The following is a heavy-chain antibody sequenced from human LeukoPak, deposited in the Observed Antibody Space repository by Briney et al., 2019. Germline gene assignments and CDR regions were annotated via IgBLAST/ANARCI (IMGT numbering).Heavy chain of an antibody. D-gene: IGHD3-22*01. Sequence: HPGESLRLSCAASGFTFSSYGMSWVRQAPGKGLEWVSAISGSGGSTYYADSVKGQFTISRDNSKNTLYLQMNSLRAEDTAVYYCAKERNNDEYYYDSSGYPDYWGQGTLVTVSS. CDR1: GFTFSSYG. CDR2: ISGSGGST. CDR3: AKERNNDEYYYDSSGYPDY. J-gene: IGHJ4*02. V-gene: IGHV3-23*01.